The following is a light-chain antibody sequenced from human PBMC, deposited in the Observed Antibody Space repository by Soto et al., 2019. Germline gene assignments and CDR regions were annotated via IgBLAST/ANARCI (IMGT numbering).Light chain of an antibody. Sequence: QSVLTQTPSASGTPGQRVTISCSGSSSNVGSNPVDWYQQLPRTAPKLLIYSNNQRPAGVPDRFSGSTSGTSASLAINRLQSEDEADYYCATWHDSLNGPTYVFGAGTKHTVL. CDR3: ATWHDSLNGPTYV. J-gene: IGLJ1*01. CDR2: SNN. CDR1: SSNVGSNP. V-gene: IGLV1-44*01.